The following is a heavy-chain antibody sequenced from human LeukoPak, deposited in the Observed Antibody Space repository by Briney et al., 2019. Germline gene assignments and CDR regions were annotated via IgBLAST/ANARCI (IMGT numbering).Heavy chain of an antibody. CDR1: GGTINTRSYY. D-gene: IGHD2-2*01. V-gene: IGHV4-39*07. Sequence: SETLSLTCTVSGGTINTRSYYWVWIRQPPGKGLEWIGSVHYSGFTFYNPSLTSRVTISGDTSKNQFSLKLSSVTAADTAVYFCARRECSSIRFYNYYYFYMDVWGKGTTVTVSS. CDR2: VHYSGFT. CDR3: ARRECSSIRFYNYYYFYMDV. J-gene: IGHJ6*03.